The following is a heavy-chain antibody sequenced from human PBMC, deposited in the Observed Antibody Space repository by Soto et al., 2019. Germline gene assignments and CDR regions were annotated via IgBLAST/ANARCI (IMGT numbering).Heavy chain of an antibody. V-gene: IGHV5-51*01. CDR3: ASMVRGPTNWFDP. D-gene: IGHD3-10*01. CDR2: IYPGDSDT. J-gene: IGHJ5*02. CDR1: GYSFTSYW. Sequence: PGESLKISCKGFGYSFTSYWIGWVRQMPGKGLEWMGIIYPGDSDTRYSPSFQGQVTISADKSISTAYLQWSSLKASDTAMYYCASMVRGPTNWFDPWGQGTLVTVSS.